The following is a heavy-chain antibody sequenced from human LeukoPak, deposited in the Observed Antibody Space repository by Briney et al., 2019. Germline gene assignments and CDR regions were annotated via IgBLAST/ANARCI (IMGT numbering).Heavy chain of an antibody. CDR1: GGPFSGYY. CDR3: ATSRVGFGELNWFDP. Sequence: SQTLSLTCAVYGGPFSGYYWSWIRQPPGKGLEWIGSIYYSGSTYYNPSLKSRVTISVDTSKNQFSLKLSSVTAADTAVYYCATSRVGFGELNWFDPWGQGTLVTVSS. J-gene: IGHJ5*02. D-gene: IGHD3-10*01. V-gene: IGHV4-34*01. CDR2: IYYSGST.